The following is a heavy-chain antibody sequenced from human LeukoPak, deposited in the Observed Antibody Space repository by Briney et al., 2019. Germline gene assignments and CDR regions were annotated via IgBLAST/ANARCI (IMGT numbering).Heavy chain of an antibody. CDR3: ARECEGELLSFDY. Sequence: ASVKVSCKASGYTFTGYYMHWVRQAPGQGLERMGWINPNSGGTNYAQKFQGRVTMTRDTSISTAYMELSRLRSDDTAVYYCARECEGELLSFDYWGQGTLVTVSS. J-gene: IGHJ4*02. V-gene: IGHV1-2*02. CDR2: INPNSGGT. CDR1: GYTFTGYY. D-gene: IGHD1-26*01.